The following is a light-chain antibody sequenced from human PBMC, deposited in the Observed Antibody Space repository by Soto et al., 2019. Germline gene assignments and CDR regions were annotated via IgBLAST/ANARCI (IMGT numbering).Light chain of an antibody. CDR2: GAS. J-gene: IGKJ2*03. CDR1: QSVSSTN. Sequence: EIVLTPSPGTLSLSQGESATLSCRASQSVSSTNLAWYQQKPGQSPRLVMFGASSRATGIPDRFSGSGSGTDFTLTISRLEPEDFAVDYCQQYGSSPVSVGEGTKLEIK. V-gene: IGKV3-20*01. CDR3: QQYGSSPVS.